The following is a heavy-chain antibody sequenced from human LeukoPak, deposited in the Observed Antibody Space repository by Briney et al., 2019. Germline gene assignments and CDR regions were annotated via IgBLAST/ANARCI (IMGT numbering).Heavy chain of an antibody. CDR1: GFTFSSYS. CDR3: AKEDITIFGVASRPLDY. D-gene: IGHD3-3*01. J-gene: IGHJ4*02. Sequence: GGSLRLSCAASGFTFSSYSMNWVRQAPGKGLEWVSAISGSGGSTYYADSVKGRFTISRDNSKNTLYLQMNSLRAEDTAVYYCAKEDITIFGVASRPLDYWGQGTLVTVSS. V-gene: IGHV3-23*01. CDR2: ISGSGGST.